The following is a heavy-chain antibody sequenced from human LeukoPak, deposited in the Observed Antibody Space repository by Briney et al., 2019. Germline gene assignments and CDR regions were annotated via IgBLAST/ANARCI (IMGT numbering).Heavy chain of an antibody. CDR2: ISGSGGST. CDR1: GFTFSSYA. D-gene: IGHD3-22*01. CDR3: ARGIYYYDSSGYYLFDY. V-gene: IGHV3-23*01. J-gene: IGHJ4*02. Sequence: GGSLRLSCAASGFTFSSYAMSWVRQAPGKGLEWVSAISGSGGSTYYADSVKGRFTISRDNSKNTLYLQMNSLRAEDTAVYYCARGIYYYDSSGYYLFDYWGQGTLVTVSS.